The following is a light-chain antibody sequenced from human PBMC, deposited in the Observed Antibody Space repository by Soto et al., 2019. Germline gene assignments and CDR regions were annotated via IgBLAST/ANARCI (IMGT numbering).Light chain of an antibody. Sequence: EIVLTQSPATLSLSPGERATLSCRASQSLSSINLAWVQQKPGQAPRLLIYGTSSRATGIPDRFSGSGSGTDFTLTISSLEPEDFAFYYCQQRNSWPITFGGGTKVEIK. CDR1: QSLSSIN. V-gene: IGKV3D-20*02. CDR2: GTS. CDR3: QQRNSWPIT. J-gene: IGKJ4*01.